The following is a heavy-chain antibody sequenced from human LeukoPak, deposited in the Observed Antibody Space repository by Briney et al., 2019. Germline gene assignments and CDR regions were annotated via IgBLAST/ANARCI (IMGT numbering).Heavy chain of an antibody. CDR2: ISSSSSTI. Sequence: TGGSLRLSCAASGFTFSSYSMNWVRQAPGKGLEWVSYISSSSSTIYYADSVKGRFTISRDNAKNSLYLQMNSLRAEDTAVYYCARTYYDFWSGYPDAFDIWGQGTMVTVSS. J-gene: IGHJ3*02. D-gene: IGHD3-3*01. CDR3: ARTYYDFWSGYPDAFDI. V-gene: IGHV3-48*01. CDR1: GFTFSSYS.